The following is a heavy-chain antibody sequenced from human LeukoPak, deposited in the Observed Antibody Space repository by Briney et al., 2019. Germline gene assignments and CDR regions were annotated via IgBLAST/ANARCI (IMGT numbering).Heavy chain of an antibody. CDR2: IYYSGTT. J-gene: IGHJ4*02. CDR1: GGSISSSNDY. CDR3: ARLQRSAAQYTED. Sequence: SETLSLTCTVSGGSISSSNDYWGWIRQPPGRGLEWIGNIYYSGTTYYNPSLKSRVTISVDTSKNQFSLKLSSVTAADTAVYYCARLQRSAAQYTEDWGQGTLVTVSS. V-gene: IGHV4-39*01. D-gene: IGHD6-13*01.